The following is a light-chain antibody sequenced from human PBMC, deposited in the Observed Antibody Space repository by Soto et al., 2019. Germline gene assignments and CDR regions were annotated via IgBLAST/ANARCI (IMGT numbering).Light chain of an antibody. V-gene: IGLV1-40*01. J-gene: IGLJ3*02. CDR3: QAYDYSLTASV. CDR2: GNR. CDR1: SSNLGAGYD. Sequence: QLVLTQPPSVSGAPGQRVTLSCTGNSSNLGAGYDVHWYQQLPCAAPKLVIFGNRNRPSGVPERFSGSKSGTSASLAITGLQAEDEADYYCQAYDYSLTASVFGGGTKLTVL.